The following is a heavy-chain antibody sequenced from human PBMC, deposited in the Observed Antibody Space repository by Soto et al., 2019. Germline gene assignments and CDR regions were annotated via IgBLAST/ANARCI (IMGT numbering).Heavy chain of an antibody. D-gene: IGHD1-1*01. Sequence: TLSLTCSVSGGSISTVGHYWTWIRQPPGKGLEWIGSIYHTGSTYYSKSLRSRLTMSVDASKSQFSLRLSSVTAADTAVYYCARATGTLRSRNCDYWGQGSLVTVSS. CDR1: GGSISTVGHY. J-gene: IGHJ4*02. CDR2: IYHTGST. V-gene: IGHV4-31*03. CDR3: ARATGTLRSRNCDY.